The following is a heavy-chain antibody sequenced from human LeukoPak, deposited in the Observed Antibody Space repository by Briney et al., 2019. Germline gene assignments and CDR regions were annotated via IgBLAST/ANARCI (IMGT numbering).Heavy chain of an antibody. D-gene: IGHD3-22*01. Sequence: SETLSLTCTVSGYSISSDYRWGWIRQPPGKGLEWIGSSYHSGSTSYNPSLKSRVTISVDMSKNQFSLKMTSVTAADTAVYLCARVDYTYYPSFDYWGQGTVVTVSS. J-gene: IGHJ4*02. CDR2: SYHSGST. CDR1: GYSISSDYR. V-gene: IGHV4-38-2*02. CDR3: ARVDYTYYPSFDY.